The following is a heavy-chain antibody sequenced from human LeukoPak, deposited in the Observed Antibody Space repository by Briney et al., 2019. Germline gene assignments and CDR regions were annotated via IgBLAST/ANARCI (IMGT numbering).Heavy chain of an antibody. CDR2: VNRDGSST. CDR3: TRDTFGPDDY. CDR1: GFTFSTYW. V-gene: IGHV3-74*01. J-gene: IGHJ4*02. Sequence: PGGSLRLSCAASGFTFSTYWMHWVRQAPGEGLVWVSRVNRDGSSTSYADSVKGRFTISRDNAKNTLYLQMNSPRAEDTAVYYCTRDTFGPDDYWGQGTLVAVSS. D-gene: IGHD1-14*01.